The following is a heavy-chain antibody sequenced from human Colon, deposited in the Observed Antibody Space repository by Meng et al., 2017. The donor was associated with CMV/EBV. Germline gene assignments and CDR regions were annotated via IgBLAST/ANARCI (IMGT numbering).Heavy chain of an antibody. CDR3: ARHETYYDYGDYVPQYYFDY. CDR2: IFFGGTP. CDR1: GGSISTTDYY. Sequence: SETLSLTCIVSGGSISTTDYYWGWIRQPPGKGPEWIASIFFGGTPFYNPSLRSRVTISVDKSKNQFSLRLTSVTAADTAIYYCARHETYYDYGDYVPQYYFDYWGQGALVTVSS. J-gene: IGHJ4*02. D-gene: IGHD4-17*01. V-gene: IGHV4-39*01.